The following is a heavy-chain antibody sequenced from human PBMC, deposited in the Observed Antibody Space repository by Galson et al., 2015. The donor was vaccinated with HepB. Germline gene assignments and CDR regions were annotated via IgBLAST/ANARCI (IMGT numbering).Heavy chain of an antibody. J-gene: IGHJ3*02. CDR3: ARERASYGNAFDI. CDR2: INPSGGST. Sequence: SVKVSCKASGYTFTSYYMHWVRQAPGQGLEWMGIINPSGGSTSYAQKLQGRVTMTRDTSTSTVYMELSSLRSEDTAVYYCARERASYGNAFDIWGQGTMVTVSS. V-gene: IGHV1-46*04. CDR1: GYTFTSYY. D-gene: IGHD5-18*01.